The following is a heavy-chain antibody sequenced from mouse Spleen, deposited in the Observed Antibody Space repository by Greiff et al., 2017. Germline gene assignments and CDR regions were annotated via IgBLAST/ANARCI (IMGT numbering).Heavy chain of an antibody. J-gene: IGHJ2*01. Sequence: EVNVVESGGGLVKPGGSLKLSCAASGFTFSDYGMAWVRQAPGKGPEWVAFISNLAYSIYYADTVTGRFTISRENAKNTLYLEMSSLRSEDTAMYYCARNRYDGYYFDYWGQGTTLTVSS. D-gene: IGHD2-14*01. CDR2: ISNLAYSI. CDR1: GFTFSDYG. CDR3: ARNRYDGYYFDY. V-gene: IGHV5-15*01.